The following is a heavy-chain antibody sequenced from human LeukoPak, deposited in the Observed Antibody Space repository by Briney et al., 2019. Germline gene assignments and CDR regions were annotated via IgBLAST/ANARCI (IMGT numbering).Heavy chain of an antibody. J-gene: IGHJ4*02. V-gene: IGHV1-18*01. Sequence: ASVKVSCKASGYTFTSYGISWVRQAPGQGLEWMGWISAYNGNTNYAQKLQGRVTMTTDTSTSTAYMELRSLRSDDTAVYFCARGGMSTYYDSGGYFSYWGQGAPVTVSS. D-gene: IGHD3-22*01. CDR2: ISAYNGNT. CDR1: GYTFTSYG. CDR3: ARGGMSTYYDSGGYFSY.